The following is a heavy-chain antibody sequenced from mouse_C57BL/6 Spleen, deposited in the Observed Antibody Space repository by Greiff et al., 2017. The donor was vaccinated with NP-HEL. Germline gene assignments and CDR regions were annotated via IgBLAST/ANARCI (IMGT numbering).Heavy chain of an antibody. CDR2: IYPRSGNT. J-gene: IGHJ1*03. CDR3: ARDYYGSSYGYFDV. CDR1: GYTFTSYG. V-gene: IGHV1-81*01. D-gene: IGHD1-1*01. Sequence: QVQLQQSGAELARPGASVKLSCKASGYTFTSYGISWVKQRTGQGLEWIGEIYPRSGNTYYNEKFKGKATLTADKSSSTAYMELRSLTSEDSAVYFCARDYYGSSYGYFDVWGTGTTVTVSS.